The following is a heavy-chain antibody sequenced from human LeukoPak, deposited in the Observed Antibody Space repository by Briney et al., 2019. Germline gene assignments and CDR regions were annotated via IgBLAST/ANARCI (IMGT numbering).Heavy chain of an antibody. CDR1: GGSISSGSYY. V-gene: IGHV4-61*02. D-gene: IGHD3-16*02. CDR3: AGYDYVWGSYRRDY. J-gene: IGHJ4*02. CDR2: IYTGGST. Sequence: PSQTLSLTCTVSGGSISSGSYYWSWIRQPAGKGLEWIGRIYTGGSTNYNPSLKSRVTISVDTSKNQFSLKLSSVTAADTAVYYCAGYDYVWGSYRRDYWGQGTLVTVSS.